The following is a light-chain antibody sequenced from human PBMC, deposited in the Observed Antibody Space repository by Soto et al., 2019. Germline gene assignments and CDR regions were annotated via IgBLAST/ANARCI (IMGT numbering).Light chain of an antibody. CDR2: ATS. Sequence: EIVLTQSPGTLSLSPGERATLSCRASQSVSSRDLAWYQQKPGQAPRLLIYATSSRAAGIPDRFSGSGSGTDFTLTISRLEPEDFAVYYCQQYDQSPGYTFGQGTKLEIK. J-gene: IGKJ2*01. V-gene: IGKV3-20*01. CDR3: QQYDQSPGYT. CDR1: QSVSSRD.